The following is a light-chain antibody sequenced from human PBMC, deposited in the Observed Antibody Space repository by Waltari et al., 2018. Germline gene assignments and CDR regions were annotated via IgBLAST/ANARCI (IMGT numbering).Light chain of an antibody. CDR2: DNS. Sequence: QSVLTQPPSVSAAPGPKVTVSFSGTTSNICNYYVFLYHHLTATALKLLIFDNSQRPSGIPKRFSGSKSGTSATRGITGLQTGDEADYYCGTWDSSLDSYVFGSGSKVTVL. CDR3: GTWDSSLDSYV. J-gene: IGLJ1*01. V-gene: IGLV1-51*01. CDR1: TSNICNYY.